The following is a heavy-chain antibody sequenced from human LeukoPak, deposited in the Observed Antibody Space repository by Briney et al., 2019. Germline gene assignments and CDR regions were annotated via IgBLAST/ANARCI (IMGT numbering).Heavy chain of an antibody. D-gene: IGHD5-18*01. CDR3: ARRGYSYPYYYYYMDV. CDR2: IYPGDSDT. CDR1: GYRFTSSW. Sequence: GESLKISCQGSGYRFTSSWIAWVRQMPGKGLEWMGIIYPGDSDTRYSPSFQGQVTISADKSISTAYLQWSSLKASDTAMYYCARRGYSYPYYYYYMDVWGKGATVTVSS. J-gene: IGHJ6*03. V-gene: IGHV5-51*01.